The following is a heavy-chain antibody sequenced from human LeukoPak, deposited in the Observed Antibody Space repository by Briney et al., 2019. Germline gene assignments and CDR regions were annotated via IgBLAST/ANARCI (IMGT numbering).Heavy chain of an antibody. D-gene: IGHD3-22*01. J-gene: IGHJ4*02. V-gene: IGHV3-9*01. CDR1: VFTFDDYA. Sequence: GGSLRLSCAASVFTFDDYAMHWVRQAPGKGLEWVSGISWNSGSIGYADSVQGRFTISRDNAKNSLYLQMNSLRAEDTALYYCAKEWLSAPYFDYWGQGTLVTVSS. CDR2: ISWNSGSI. CDR3: AKEWLSAPYFDY.